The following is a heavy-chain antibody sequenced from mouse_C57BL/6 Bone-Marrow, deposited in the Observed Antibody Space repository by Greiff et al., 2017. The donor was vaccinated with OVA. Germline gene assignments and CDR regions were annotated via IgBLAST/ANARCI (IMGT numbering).Heavy chain of an antibody. D-gene: IGHD1-1*01. CDR1: GFNIKDDY. CDR2: IDPENGDT. Sequence: VQLQQSGAELVRPGASVKLSCTASGFNIKDDYMHWVKQRPEPGLEWIGWIDPENGDTEYASKFQGKATITADTSSNTAYLQLSSLTSEDTAVYDCSYYYGSSFYYFDYWGQGTTLTVSS. V-gene: IGHV14-4*01. J-gene: IGHJ2*01. CDR3: SYYYGSSFYYFDY.